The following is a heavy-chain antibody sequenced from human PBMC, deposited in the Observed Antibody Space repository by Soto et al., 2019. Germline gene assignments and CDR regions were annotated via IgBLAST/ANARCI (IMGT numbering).Heavy chain of an antibody. D-gene: IGHD2-8*01. CDR1: SGSSVTTNW. CDR2: IFHSGNT. V-gene: IGHV4-4*02. Sequence: SETLSHTCAVSSGSSVTTNWWSWVRQPPGKGLEWIGEIFHSGNTYYNPSLASRVTISVDTSKNQFSLNLRSVTAADTAVYYCARRTWGMDVWGQGTTVTVSS. J-gene: IGHJ6*02. CDR3: ARRTWGMDV.